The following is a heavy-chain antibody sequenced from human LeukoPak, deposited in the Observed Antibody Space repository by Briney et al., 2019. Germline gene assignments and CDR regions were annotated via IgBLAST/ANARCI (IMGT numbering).Heavy chain of an antibody. V-gene: IGHV1-18*01. Sequence: ASVKVSCKASGYTFTSYGISWVRQAPGQGLEWMGWISAYNGNTNYAQKLQGRVTMTTDTSTSTAYMELRSLRSDDTAVYYCARELYTVTTEYYYYYSGMDVWGQGTTVTVSS. J-gene: IGHJ6*02. D-gene: IGHD4-17*01. CDR1: GYTFTSYG. CDR2: ISAYNGNT. CDR3: ARELYTVTTEYYYYYSGMDV.